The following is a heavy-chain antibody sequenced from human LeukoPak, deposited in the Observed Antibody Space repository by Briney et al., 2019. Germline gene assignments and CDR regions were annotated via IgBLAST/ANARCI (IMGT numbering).Heavy chain of an antibody. CDR3: AKEGGSGSYYNVDY. J-gene: IGHJ4*02. CDR2: IYYSGST. V-gene: IGHV4-59*01. CDR1: GGSISSYY. Sequence: SETLSLTCTVSGGSISSYYWSWIRQPPGKGLEWIGYIYYSGSTKYNPSFKSRVAISVDTSKNQFSLKLSSVTAADTAVYYCAKEGGSGSYYNVDYWGQGTLVTVSS. D-gene: IGHD3-10*01.